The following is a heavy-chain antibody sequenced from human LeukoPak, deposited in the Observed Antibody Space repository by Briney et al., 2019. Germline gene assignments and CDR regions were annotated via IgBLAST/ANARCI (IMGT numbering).Heavy chain of an antibody. CDR3: ARDLGAAAGTVSFDY. Sequence: SETLSLTCTVSGGSISSYYWSWIRQPPGKGLEWIGYIYYSVSTNYNPSLKSRVTISVDTSKNQFSLKLSSVTAADTAVYYCARDLGAAAGTVSFDYWGQGTLVTVSS. D-gene: IGHD6-13*01. J-gene: IGHJ4*02. CDR2: IYYSVST. CDR1: GGSISSYY. V-gene: IGHV4-59*01.